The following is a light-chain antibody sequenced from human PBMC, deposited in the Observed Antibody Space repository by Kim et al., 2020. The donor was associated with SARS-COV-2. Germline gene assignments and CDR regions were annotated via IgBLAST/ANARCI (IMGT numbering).Light chain of an antibody. V-gene: IGLV1-44*01. CDR3: ASWDDGLKGVV. CDR2: NNN. Sequence: GQRVTIACAGGTSNIGRNIVAWYQHLPGAAPRLLIYNNNKRPTGVPARFSGSRSDTSASLVISGLQSEDEAAYFCASWDDGLKGVVFGGGTKVTVL. CDR1: TSNIGRNI. J-gene: IGLJ6*01.